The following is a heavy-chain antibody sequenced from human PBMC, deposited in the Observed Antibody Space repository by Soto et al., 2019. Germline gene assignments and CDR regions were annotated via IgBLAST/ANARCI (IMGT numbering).Heavy chain of an antibody. CDR2: IYSSGNT. V-gene: IGHV4-59*01. D-gene: IGHD2-21*02. CDR3: ARVAPNCGGDCYGW. J-gene: IGHJ4*02. Sequence: SETLSLTCTVSNGSINGYYWSWIRQPPGKGLEWIAYIYSSGNTNYNPSLKSRVSISVDASNNQFSLKVRSVTAADTAVYYCARVAPNCGGDCYGWWGQGTLVTVSS. CDR1: NGSINGYY.